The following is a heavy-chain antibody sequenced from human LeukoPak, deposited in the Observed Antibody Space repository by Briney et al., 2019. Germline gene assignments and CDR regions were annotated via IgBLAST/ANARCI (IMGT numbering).Heavy chain of an antibody. V-gene: IGHV1-2*02. CDR2: INPNSGGA. CDR3: ARDGYYGSGKYYMDV. Sequence: GASVKVSCKASGYTFTGYYMHWVRQAPGQGLEWMGWINPNSGGANYAQKFQGRVTMTRDTSISTAYMELSRLRSDDTAVYYCARDGYYGSGKYYMDVWGKGTTVTVSS. D-gene: IGHD3-10*01. J-gene: IGHJ6*03. CDR1: GYTFTGYY.